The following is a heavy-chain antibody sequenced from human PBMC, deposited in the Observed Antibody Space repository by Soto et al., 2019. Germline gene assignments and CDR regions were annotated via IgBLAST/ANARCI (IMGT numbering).Heavy chain of an antibody. J-gene: IGHJ6*03. CDR3: ARGVNVRLKRSGTGRYYYMDV. Sequence: ASVKVSCKASGYTFTSYDINWVRQATGQGLEWMGWMNPNSGNTGYAQKFQGRVTMTRNTSISTAYMELSSLRSEDTAVYYCARGVNVRLKRSGTGRYYYMDVWGKGTTVTVSS. V-gene: IGHV1-8*01. CDR2: MNPNSGNT. CDR1: GYTFTSYD. D-gene: IGHD3-10*01.